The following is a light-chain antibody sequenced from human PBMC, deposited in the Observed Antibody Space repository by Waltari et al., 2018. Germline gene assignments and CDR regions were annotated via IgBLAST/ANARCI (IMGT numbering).Light chain of an antibody. V-gene: IGLV2-23*02. Sequence: QSALTQPASVSGSPGQSITISCIGTNRDVGAYNYLPWYQQHPGKAPKLIIDDVTKRPSGVSKRCSGSKSGNTASLTISGLQAEDEADYYCCSHAGSTTFVVFGGGSKLTVL. CDR1: NRDVGAYNY. CDR2: DVT. J-gene: IGLJ2*01. CDR3: CSHAGSTTFVV.